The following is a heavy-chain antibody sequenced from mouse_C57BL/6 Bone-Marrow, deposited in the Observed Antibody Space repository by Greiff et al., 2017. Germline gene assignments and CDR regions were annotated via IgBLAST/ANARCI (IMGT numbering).Heavy chain of an antibody. CDR3: ARIIYYGGVYAMDY. J-gene: IGHJ4*01. CDR1: GFSLSTFGMG. D-gene: IGHD2-1*01. CDR2: IWWDDDK. V-gene: IGHV8-8*01. Sequence: QVTLKVSGPGILQPSQTLSLTCSFSGFSLSTFGMGVGWIRQPSGKGLEWLAHIWWDDDKYYHPALKSRLTISNDTSKNQVFLKVANVDTADTATYYWARIIYYGGVYAMDYWGQGTSVTVSS.